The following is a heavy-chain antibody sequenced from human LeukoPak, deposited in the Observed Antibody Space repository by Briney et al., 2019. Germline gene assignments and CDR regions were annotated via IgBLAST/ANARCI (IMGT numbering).Heavy chain of an antibody. V-gene: IGHV1-46*01. D-gene: IGHD2-8*01. Sequence: GASVKVSCKTSGYTFTSYYIHWVRQAPGQGLEWMGIIYPGGGSTNHAQKFQGRLTMTRDMSTSTVYMELSSLRSEDTAFYYCARDNDFDYWGQGTLVTVSS. CDR3: ARDNDFDY. J-gene: IGHJ4*02. CDR2: IYPGGGST. CDR1: GYTFTSYY.